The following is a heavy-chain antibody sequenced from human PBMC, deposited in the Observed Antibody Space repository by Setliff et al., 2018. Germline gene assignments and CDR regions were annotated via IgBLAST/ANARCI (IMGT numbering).Heavy chain of an antibody. CDR2: MNPNSGNT. CDR1: GYTFTSYD. Sequence: ASVKVSCKASGYTFTSYDINWVRQATGQGLEWMGWMNPNSGNTGYAQKFQGRVTMTRNTSISTAYMELSSLRPEDTAVYYCARLVSGYDFWSGYWNYYYYYCYMDVWGKGTTVTVSS. J-gene: IGHJ6*03. CDR3: ARLVSGYDFWSGYWNYYYYYCYMDV. V-gene: IGHV1-8*02. D-gene: IGHD3-3*01.